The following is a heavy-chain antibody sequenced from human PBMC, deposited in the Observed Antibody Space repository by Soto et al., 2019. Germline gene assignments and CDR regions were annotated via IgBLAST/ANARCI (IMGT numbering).Heavy chain of an antibody. CDR1: AGTFNNYA. Sequence: QEQLVQSGPEVKKPGSSVTVSCKASAGTFNNYAICWVRQAPGQGLEGMGGTIPLFSTSSYAQRFQGRVTITADKSTSTVYMEMSNLKSEDTALYYCARAAGRPYYFYGMDVWGQGTMVTVSS. CDR2: TIPLFSTS. J-gene: IGHJ6*02. V-gene: IGHV1-69*06. D-gene: IGHD3-10*01. CDR3: ARAAGRPYYFYGMDV.